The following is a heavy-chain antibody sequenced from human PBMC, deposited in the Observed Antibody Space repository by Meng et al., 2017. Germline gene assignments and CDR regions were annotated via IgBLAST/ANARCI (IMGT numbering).Heavy chain of an antibody. V-gene: IGHV5-51*01. J-gene: IGHJ4*02. CDR3: ARHYPTPPGTYDSSGYSAFDY. Sequence: KVFCKGSGYSFTSYWIGWVRQMPGKGLEWMGIIYPGDSDTRYSPSFQGQVTISADKSISTAYLQWSSLKASDTAMYYYARHYPTPPGTYDSSGYSAFDYWGQGTLVTVSS. CDR1: GYSFTSYW. D-gene: IGHD3-22*01. CDR2: IYPGDSDT.